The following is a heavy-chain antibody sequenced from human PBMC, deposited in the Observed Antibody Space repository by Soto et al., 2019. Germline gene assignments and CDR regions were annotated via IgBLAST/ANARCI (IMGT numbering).Heavy chain of an antibody. V-gene: IGHV3-7*01. J-gene: IGHJ5*02. CDR2: IKQDGSEK. CDR1: GFTFSSYW. D-gene: IGHD2-2*01. Sequence: GGSLRLSCAASGFTFSSYWMSWVRQAPGKGLEWVANIKQDGSEKYYVDSVKGRFTISRDNAKNSLYLQMNSLRAEDTAVYYCARDSIVVVPAATNWFDPWGQGTLVTVSS. CDR3: ARDSIVVVPAATNWFDP.